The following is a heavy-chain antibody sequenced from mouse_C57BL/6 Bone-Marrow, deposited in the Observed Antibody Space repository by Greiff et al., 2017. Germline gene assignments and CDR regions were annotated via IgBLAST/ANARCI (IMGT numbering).Heavy chain of an antibody. CDR3: TRKRVIYYDYEGYFDY. CDR1: GYTFTSYW. D-gene: IGHD2-4*01. V-gene: IGHV1-5*01. J-gene: IGHJ2*01. CDR2: IYPGNSDT. Sequence: VQLQQSGTVLARPGASVKMSCKTSGYTFTSYWMHWVKQRPGQGLEWIGAIYPGNSDTSYNQKFKGKDKLTAVTSASTAYMELSSLTNEDSAVYYCTRKRVIYYDYEGYFDYWGQGTTLTVSS.